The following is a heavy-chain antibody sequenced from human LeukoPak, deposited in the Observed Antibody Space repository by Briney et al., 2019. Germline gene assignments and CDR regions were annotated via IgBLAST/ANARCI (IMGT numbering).Heavy chain of an antibody. Sequence: GGSLRLSCAASSFTFSSYWMTWVRQAPGKGLEWVANIKPDDTEKYYGNSVKGRFTILRDNAKNSVYLQMNSLRAEDTAVYYCVTHEVTVITRSTFDNWGQGTLVTVSS. CDR2: IKPDDTEK. V-gene: IGHV3-7*01. D-gene: IGHD4-23*01. J-gene: IGHJ4*02. CDR1: SFTFSSYW. CDR3: VTHEVTVITRSTFDN.